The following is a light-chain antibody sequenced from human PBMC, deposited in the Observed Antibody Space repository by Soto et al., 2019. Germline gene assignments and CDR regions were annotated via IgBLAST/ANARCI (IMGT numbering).Light chain of an antibody. CDR3: CSYAGSSTWV. J-gene: IGLJ3*02. Sequence: QSALTHPASVSGSPGQSITVSCTGTNSDVGSYNLVSWYQQHPGKAPKVMIYEGSKRPSGLSNRFSGSKSGNTASLTISGLQPEDEADYYCCSYAGSSTWVFGGGTKVTVL. V-gene: IGLV2-23*01. CDR2: EGS. CDR1: NSDVGSYNL.